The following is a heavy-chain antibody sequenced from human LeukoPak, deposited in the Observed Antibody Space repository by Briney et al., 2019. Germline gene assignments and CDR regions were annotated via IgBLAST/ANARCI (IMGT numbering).Heavy chain of an antibody. V-gene: IGHV3-30-3*01. CDR2: ISYDGSNK. D-gene: IGHD5-18*01. CDR3: ASPQGGVKYSYPY. CDR1: GFTFSTYA. J-gene: IGHJ4*02. Sequence: TGGSLRLSGAASGFTFSTYARHWVRQAPGKGLEGVALISYDGSNKYYADSVRGRFTISRDNSKNTLYLQMHSLRAEDTAVYYCASPQGGVKYSYPYWGQGTLVTVSS.